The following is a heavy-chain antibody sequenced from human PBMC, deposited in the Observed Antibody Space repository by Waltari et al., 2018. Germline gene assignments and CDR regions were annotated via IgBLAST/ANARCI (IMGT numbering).Heavy chain of an antibody. CDR2: INSDGSST. CDR1: GFTFSRYW. V-gene: IGHV3-74*01. CDR3: ARGLDEGAIYYYYGMDV. Sequence: EVQLVESGGGLVQPGGSLRLSCAASGFTFSRYWMHWSRHAPGKGLVWVSRINSDGSSTSYADSVKGRFTISRDNAKNTLYLQMNSLRAEDTAVYYCARGLDEGAIYYYYGMDVWGQGTTVTVSS. D-gene: IGHD6-19*01. J-gene: IGHJ6*02.